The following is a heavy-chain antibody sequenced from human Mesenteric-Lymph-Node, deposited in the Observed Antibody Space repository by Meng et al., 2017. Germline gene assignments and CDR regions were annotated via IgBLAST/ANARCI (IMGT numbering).Heavy chain of an antibody. CDR1: GYTFNDLD. Sequence: QVQRVQSESDLKNPGASVKVSCKASGYTFNDLDINWVRQATGQGPEWMGWMSPNSGNTGYAQKFQGRVTMTRDTSISTAYMELSGLTSDDTGVYYCARGVNAGVDYWGQGTLVTVSS. D-gene: IGHD7-27*01. J-gene: IGHJ4*02. CDR2: MSPNSGNT. CDR3: ARGVNAGVDY. V-gene: IGHV1-8*01.